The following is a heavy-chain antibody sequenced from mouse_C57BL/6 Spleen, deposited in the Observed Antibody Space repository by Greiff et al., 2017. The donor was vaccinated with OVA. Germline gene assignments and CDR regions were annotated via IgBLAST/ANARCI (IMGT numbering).Heavy chain of an antibody. J-gene: IGHJ2*01. D-gene: IGHD2-1*01. CDR2: IDPENGDT. V-gene: IGHV14-4*01. Sequence: VHVKQSGAELVRPGASVKLSCTASGFNIKDDYMHWVKQRPEQGLEWIGWIDPENGDTEYASKFQGKATITADTSSNTAYLQLSSLTSEDTAVYYCTTGNYYFDYWGQGTTLTVSS. CDR1: GFNIKDDY. CDR3: TTGNYYFDY.